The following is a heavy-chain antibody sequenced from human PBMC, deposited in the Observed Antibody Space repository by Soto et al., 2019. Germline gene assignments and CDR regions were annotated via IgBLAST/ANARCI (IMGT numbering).Heavy chain of an antibody. CDR2: ITPFNGNT. D-gene: IGHD6-13*01. J-gene: IGHJ4*02. Sequence: SVKVSCKASGYTFTYRYLHWVRQAPGQALEWMGWITPFNGNTNYAQKFQDRVTITRDRSMSTAYMELSSLRSEDTAMYYCAITLTPYRSSWSLHYWGQGTLVSGSS. V-gene: IGHV1-45*02. CDR1: GYTFTYRY. CDR3: AITLTPYRSSWSLHY.